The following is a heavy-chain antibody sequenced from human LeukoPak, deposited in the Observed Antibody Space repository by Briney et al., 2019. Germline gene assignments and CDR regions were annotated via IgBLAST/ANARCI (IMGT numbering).Heavy chain of an antibody. D-gene: IGHD3-10*01. CDR1: GFTVSSNY. Sequence: GGSLRLSCAASGFTVSSNYMSWVRQAPGKGLEWVSVMYSGGTTYYADSVKGRFTISRDNSKNMLYLQMDSLRPEDTAVYFCARELRGFDCWGQGTLVTVSS. CDR3: ARELRGFDC. V-gene: IGHV3-53*01. CDR2: MYSGGTT. J-gene: IGHJ4*02.